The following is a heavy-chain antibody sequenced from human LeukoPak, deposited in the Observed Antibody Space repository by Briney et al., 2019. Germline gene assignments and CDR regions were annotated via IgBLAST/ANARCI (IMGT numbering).Heavy chain of an antibody. V-gene: IGHV3-23*01. CDR3: AKQGDFGDYYFDS. CDR2: VSTSGGST. Sequence: GGSLRLSCAASGFTFSSYAMTWVRQAPGKGLEWVSAVSTSGGSTYYADSVKGRFTVPRDNSKNTLFLQMNSLRAGDTAVYYCAKQGDFGDYYFDSWGQGTLVTVSS. CDR1: GFTFSSYA. J-gene: IGHJ4*02. D-gene: IGHD4-17*01.